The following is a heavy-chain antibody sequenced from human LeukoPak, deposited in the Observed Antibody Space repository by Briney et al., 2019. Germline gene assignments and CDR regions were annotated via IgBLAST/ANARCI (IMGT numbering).Heavy chain of an antibody. J-gene: IGHJ4*02. Sequence: GGSRRLSCAASGFTFSSYGMTWVRPAPGKGLEWVSGIGNSGGSTYYADSVKGRFTISRDNSKNTLFLQMNSLRAEDTAVYYCAKGLYNCAIWGQGSLVTVSS. CDR3: AKGLYNCAI. CDR2: IGNSGGST. D-gene: IGHD1-20*01. V-gene: IGHV3-23*01. CDR1: GFTFSSYG.